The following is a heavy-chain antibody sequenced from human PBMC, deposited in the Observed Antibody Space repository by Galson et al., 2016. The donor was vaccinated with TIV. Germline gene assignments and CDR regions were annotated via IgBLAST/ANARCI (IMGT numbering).Heavy chain of an antibody. J-gene: IGHJ4*02. Sequence: SLRLSCAASGFSITNYGIHWVRQSPGRGLEAVGILRYNGNSNYYLESVKGRFTMSGDTSKNTVYLEMNSLRTEDTAVYYCVRDICTSVDCDPFDYWGQGTQVTVSS. CDR3: VRDICTSVDCDPFDY. CDR1: GFSITNYG. CDR2: LRYNGNSN. D-gene: IGHD2-8*02. V-gene: IGHV3-30*19.